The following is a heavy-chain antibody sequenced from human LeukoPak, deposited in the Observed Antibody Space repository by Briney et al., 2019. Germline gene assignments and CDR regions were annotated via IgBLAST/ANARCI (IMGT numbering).Heavy chain of an antibody. Sequence: PGGSLRLSCAASGFTFSSYWMHWVRQAPGKGLVWVSRISIGGTTTTYADSVKGRFTISRDNAKNTLYLQMNSLRVEDTAIYYCAKMTAPAYWGQGTLVTVSS. D-gene: IGHD5-18*01. CDR2: ISIGGTTT. V-gene: IGHV3-74*01. J-gene: IGHJ4*02. CDR1: GFTFSSYW. CDR3: AKMTAPAY.